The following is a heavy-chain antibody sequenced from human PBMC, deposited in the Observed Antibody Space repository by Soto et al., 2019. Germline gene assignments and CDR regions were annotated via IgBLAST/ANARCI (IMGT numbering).Heavy chain of an antibody. CDR2: ISYDGSNK. Sequence: HPGGSLRLSCAASGFTFSSYAMHWVRQAPGKGLEWVAVISYDGSNKYYADSVKGRFTISRDNSKNTLYLQMNSLRAEDTAVYYCAAKQQLGNNWFDPWGQGTLVTVSS. J-gene: IGHJ5*02. D-gene: IGHD6-13*01. CDR1: GFTFSSYA. CDR3: AAKQQLGNNWFDP. V-gene: IGHV3-30-3*01.